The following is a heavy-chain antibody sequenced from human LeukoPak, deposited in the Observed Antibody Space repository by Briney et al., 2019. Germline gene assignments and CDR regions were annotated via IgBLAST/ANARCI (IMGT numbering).Heavy chain of an antibody. CDR3: ARSWTTVVDNWYFDL. V-gene: IGHV4-30-2*01. CDR2: IYHSGST. CDR1: GGSISSGGYS. J-gene: IGHJ2*01. Sequence: SQTLSLTCAVSGGSISSGGYSWSWIRQPPGKGLEWIGYIYHSGSTYYNPSLKSRVTISVDRSKNQFSLKLSSVTAADTAVYYCARSWTTVVDNWYFDLWGRGTLVTVSS. D-gene: IGHD4-23*01.